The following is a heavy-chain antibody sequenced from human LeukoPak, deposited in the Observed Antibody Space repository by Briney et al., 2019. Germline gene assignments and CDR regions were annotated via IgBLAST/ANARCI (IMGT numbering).Heavy chain of an antibody. Sequence: GGSLRLSCAASGFTFSSYSMNWVRQAPGKGLEWVSSISSSSSYIYYADSVKGRFTISRDNAKNSLTLHMNTLRADDTAVYYCAKDGGTHFDHWGQGTLVTVSS. CDR3: AKDGGTHFDH. V-gene: IGHV3-21*01. J-gene: IGHJ4*02. D-gene: IGHD1-26*01. CDR2: ISSSSSYI. CDR1: GFTFSSYS.